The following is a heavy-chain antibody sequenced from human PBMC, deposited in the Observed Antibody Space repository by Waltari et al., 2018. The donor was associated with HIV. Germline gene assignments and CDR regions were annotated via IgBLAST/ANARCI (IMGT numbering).Heavy chain of an antibody. J-gene: IGHJ5*02. CDR3: ATLPAATPGGRPLSRNWFDP. CDR2: IYYSGST. CDR1: GGSISSSSYY. Sequence: QLQLQESGPGLVKPSETLSLTCTVSGGSISSSSYYWGWIRQPPGKGLEWIGSIYYSGSTYYNPSLKSRVTISVDTSKNQFSLKLSSVTAADTAVYYCATLPAATPGGRPLSRNWFDPWGQGTLVTVSS. V-gene: IGHV4-39*01. D-gene: IGHD2-2*01.